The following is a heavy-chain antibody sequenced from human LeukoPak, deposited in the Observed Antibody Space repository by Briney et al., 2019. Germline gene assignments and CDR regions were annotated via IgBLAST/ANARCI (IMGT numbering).Heavy chain of an antibody. CDR2: IYYSGST. Sequence: PSETLSLTCTVSGGSISSYYWSWIRQPPGKGLEWIGYIYYSGSTNYNPSLKSRVTISVDTSKNQFSLKLSSVTAADTAVYYCARAVAHYYYYYMDVWGKGTTVTVSS. CDR3: ARAVAHYYYYYMDV. J-gene: IGHJ6*03. V-gene: IGHV4-59*12. D-gene: IGHD6-19*01. CDR1: GGSISSYY.